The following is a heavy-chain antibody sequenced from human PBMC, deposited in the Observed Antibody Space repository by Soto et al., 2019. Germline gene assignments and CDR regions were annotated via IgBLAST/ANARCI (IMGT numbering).Heavy chain of an antibody. J-gene: IGHJ6*02. D-gene: IGHD6-6*01. Sequence: PGGSLRLSCAGSGFTFIDYGMNWVRQAPGKGLEWVSGLTWGGSAYYAESVRGRFTISRDNSKSILYVQMNSLRVEDTAVYYCAKERTSSTYDGMDVWGQGTPVTVSS. CDR3: AKERTSSTYDGMDV. CDR2: LTWGGSA. V-gene: IGHV3-23*01. CDR1: GFTFIDYG.